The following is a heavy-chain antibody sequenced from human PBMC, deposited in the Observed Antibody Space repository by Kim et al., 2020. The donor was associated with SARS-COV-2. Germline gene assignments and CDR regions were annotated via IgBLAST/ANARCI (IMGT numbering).Heavy chain of an antibody. CDR2: TYYRSKWYS. V-gene: IGHV6-1*01. Sequence: SHTLSLTCAISGDSVSSNSAVWNWIRQSPSRGLEWLGRTYYRSKWYSDYAVSVKSRMTISPDTSTNQFSLQLSSVTPEDTAVYYCARRLTGTRDTFDIWGQGTMVTVSS. J-gene: IGHJ3*02. CDR3: ARRLTGTRDTFDI. D-gene: IGHD3-9*01. CDR1: GDSVSSNSAV.